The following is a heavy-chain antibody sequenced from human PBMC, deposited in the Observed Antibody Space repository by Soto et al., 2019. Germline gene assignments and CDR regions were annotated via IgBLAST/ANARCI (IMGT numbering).Heavy chain of an antibody. Sequence: GASVKVSCKASGYTFTSYAMHWVRQAPGQRLEWMGWINAGNGNTKYSQKFQGRVTITRDTSASTAYMELSSLRSEDTAVYYCARDSPRIAARPNAFDIWGQGTMVTVSS. CDR1: GYTFTSYA. J-gene: IGHJ3*02. CDR3: ARDSPRIAARPNAFDI. V-gene: IGHV1-3*01. D-gene: IGHD6-6*01. CDR2: INAGNGNT.